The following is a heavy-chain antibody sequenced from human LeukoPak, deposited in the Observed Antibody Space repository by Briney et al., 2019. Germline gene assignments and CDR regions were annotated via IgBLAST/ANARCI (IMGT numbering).Heavy chain of an antibody. V-gene: IGHV3-23*01. Sequence: GGSLRLSCAASGFTFSSHAMSWVRQAPGKGLEWVSSISDSGDSTYYADSVKGRFTISRDNSKNTLYLQMSSLRADDTAMYYCAKLIVGARSLFDFRGQGILVTVSS. D-gene: IGHD1-26*01. CDR1: GFTFSSHA. J-gene: IGHJ4*02. CDR2: ISDSGDST. CDR3: AKLIVGARSLFDF.